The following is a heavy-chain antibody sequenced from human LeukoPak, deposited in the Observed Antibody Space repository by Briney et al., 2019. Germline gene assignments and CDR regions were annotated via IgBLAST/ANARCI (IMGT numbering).Heavy chain of an antibody. Sequence: VGSLRLSCAASGFTFSSYTMSGVRQAPGRGLEWVSAISGSGGSTYYADSVKGRFTISRDNSKNTLYLQMNSLRAEDTAVYYCAKFRHDILTGYYNRNYGMDVWGQGTTVTVSS. J-gene: IGHJ6*02. V-gene: IGHV3-23*01. CDR2: ISGSGGST. CDR3: AKFRHDILTGYYNRNYGMDV. CDR1: GFTFSSYT. D-gene: IGHD3-9*01.